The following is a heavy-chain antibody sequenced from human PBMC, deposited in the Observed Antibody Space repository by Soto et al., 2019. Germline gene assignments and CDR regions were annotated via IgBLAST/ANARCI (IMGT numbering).Heavy chain of an antibody. V-gene: IGHV3-48*02. CDR3: ARDWGVYDSESNSYIPHLDK. CDR1: GNNG. CDR2: LSNDAVTQ. Sequence: PGGSLRLSCAASGNNGFNWVRQAPGEGLEWFSFLSNDAVTQYYADSVRGRFTISRDQAKTSLYLQMNSLGDEDTAVYYCARDWGVYDSESNSYIPHLDKWGRGTLVTVSS. D-gene: IGHD3-10*01. J-gene: IGHJ4*02.